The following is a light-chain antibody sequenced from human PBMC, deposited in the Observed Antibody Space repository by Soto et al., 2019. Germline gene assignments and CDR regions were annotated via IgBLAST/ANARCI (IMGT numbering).Light chain of an antibody. V-gene: IGKV1-8*01. CDR2: AAS. CDR1: QGISSY. J-gene: IGKJ1*01. CDR3: QQYNSYPPNT. Sequence: MSLSPSSFSASTGNRVTITCRASQGISSYLAWYQQKPGKAPKLLIYAASTLQSGVPSRFSGSASRTEFTLTISSLQPEDFATYYCQQYNSYPPNTFGQGTKVAIK.